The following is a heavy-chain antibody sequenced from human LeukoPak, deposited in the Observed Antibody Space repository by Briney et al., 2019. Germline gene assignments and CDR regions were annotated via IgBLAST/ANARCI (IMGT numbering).Heavy chain of an antibody. Sequence: PSETLSLTCAVYGGSFSGYYWSWIRQPPGKGLEWIGEINHSGSTNYNPSLKSRVTISVDTSKNQFSLKLSSVTAADTAVYYCATQTPGTWIQLWFGAFDIWGQGTMVTVSS. CDR1: GGSFSGYY. D-gene: IGHD5-18*01. V-gene: IGHV4-34*01. CDR3: ATQTPGTWIQLWFGAFDI. CDR2: INHSGST. J-gene: IGHJ3*02.